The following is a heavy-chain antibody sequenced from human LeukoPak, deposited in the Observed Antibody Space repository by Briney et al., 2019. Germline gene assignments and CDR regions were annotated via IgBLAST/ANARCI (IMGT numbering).Heavy chain of an antibody. D-gene: IGHD6-19*01. J-gene: IGHJ4*02. CDR2: ISWNSGSI. CDR1: GFTFDDYA. V-gene: IGHV3-9*01. Sequence: GRSLRLSCAASGFTFDDYAMHWLRQAPGKGLEWVSGISWNSGSIGYADSVKGRFTISRDNAKNSLYLQMNSLRAEDTAVYYCAKSRVAGNFDYWGQGTLVTVSS. CDR3: AKSRVAGNFDY.